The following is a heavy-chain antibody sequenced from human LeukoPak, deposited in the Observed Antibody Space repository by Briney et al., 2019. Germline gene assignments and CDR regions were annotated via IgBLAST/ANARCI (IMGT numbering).Heavy chain of an antibody. CDR2: VYYSGST. CDR3: ARVRGSGWYEFEY. J-gene: IGHJ4*02. V-gene: IGHV4-59*01. CDR1: GGSFSSYY. D-gene: IGHD6-19*01. Sequence: PSETLSLTCTVSGGSFSSYYWTWIRQSPGKGLEWIGSVYYSGSTYYNPSLKSRVTMSVDTSKNQFFLKLASVSAADTAVYHCARVRGSGWYEFEYWGQGTRVTVPS.